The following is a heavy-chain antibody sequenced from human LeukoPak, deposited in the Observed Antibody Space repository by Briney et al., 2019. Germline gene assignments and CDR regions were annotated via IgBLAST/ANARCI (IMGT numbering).Heavy chain of an antibody. V-gene: IGHV3-73*01. D-gene: IGHD3-10*01. Sequence: GGSLRLSCVASGFTFSGSAMHWVRQASGKGLEWVGRIRSKANSYATAYAASVKGRFTISRDDSKNTAYLQMNSLKTEDTAVYYCTRHGGSGSYYTLYYYYMDVWGKGTTATVSS. CDR3: TRHGGSGSYYTLYYYYMDV. CDR1: GFTFSGSA. CDR2: IRSKANSYAT. J-gene: IGHJ6*03.